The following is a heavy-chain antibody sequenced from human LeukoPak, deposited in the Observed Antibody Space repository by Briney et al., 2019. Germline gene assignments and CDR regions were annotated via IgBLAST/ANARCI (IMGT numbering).Heavy chain of an antibody. CDR2: MNPNSGNT. V-gene: IGHV1-8*03. J-gene: IGHJ4*02. Sequence: ASVKVSCKASGFTFTSYDINWVRQATGQGPEWMEWMNPNSGNTGYAQKFQGRVTITRNTSISTAYMELSSLRSEDTAVYYCARGSGGSYDYWGQGTLVTVSS. CDR3: ARGSGGSYDY. CDR1: GFTFTSYD. D-gene: IGHD1-26*01.